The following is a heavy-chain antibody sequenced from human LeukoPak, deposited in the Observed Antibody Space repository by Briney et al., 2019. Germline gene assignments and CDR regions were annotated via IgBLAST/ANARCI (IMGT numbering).Heavy chain of an antibody. V-gene: IGHV3-9*01. D-gene: IGHD2-21*02. CDR3: AKPRGGDSPFLFDI. J-gene: IGHJ3*02. Sequence: PGRSLRLSCAASGFTFDDYAMHWVRQAPGKGLEWVSGISWNSGSIGYADSVKGRFTISRDNAKNSLYLQMNSLRAEDTAVYYCAKPRGGDSPFLFDIWGQGTMVTVSS. CDR1: GFTFDDYA. CDR2: ISWNSGSI.